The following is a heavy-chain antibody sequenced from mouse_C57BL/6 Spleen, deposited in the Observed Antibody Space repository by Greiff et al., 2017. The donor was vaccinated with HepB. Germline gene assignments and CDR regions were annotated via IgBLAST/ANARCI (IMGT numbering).Heavy chain of an antibody. CDR1: GYSFTGYY. Sequence: VQLQQSGPELVKPGASVKISCKASGYSFTGYYMHWVKQSSGKSLEWIGEINPSTGGTSYNQKFKGKATLTVDKSSSTAYMQLKSLTSEDSAVYYCARTCYGSSRYFAYWGQGTLVTVSA. V-gene: IGHV1-43*01. CDR2: INPSTGGT. J-gene: IGHJ3*01. CDR3: ARTCYGSSRYFAY. D-gene: IGHD1-1*01.